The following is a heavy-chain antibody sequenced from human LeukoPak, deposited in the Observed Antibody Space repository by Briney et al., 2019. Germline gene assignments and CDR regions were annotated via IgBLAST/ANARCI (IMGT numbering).Heavy chain of an antibody. V-gene: IGHV1-18*01. CDR3: ARDPVTGAAVGWFDP. D-gene: IGHD7-27*01. CDR1: GYTFPSYG. CDR2: ISAYNGNT. J-gene: IGHJ5*02. Sequence: GASVKVSCKASGYTFPSYGISWVRQAPGQGLQWMGWISAYNGNTNYAQKLQGRVTMTTDTSTSTAYMELRSLRSDDTAVYYCARDPVTGAAVGWFDPWGQGTLVTVSS.